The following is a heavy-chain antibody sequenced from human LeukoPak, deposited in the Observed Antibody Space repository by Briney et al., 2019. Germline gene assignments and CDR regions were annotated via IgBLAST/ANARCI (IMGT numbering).Heavy chain of an antibody. Sequence: GGSLRLSCAASGFTFSSYAMSWVRQAPGKGLEWVSAISGSGGSTYYADSVKGRFTISRDNSKNTLYLQMNSLRAEDTAVYYSAKDGGYSGYDWLYGHFDYWGQGTLVTLSS. CDR1: GFTFSSYA. D-gene: IGHD5-12*01. CDR3: AKDGGYSGYDWLYGHFDY. CDR2: ISGSGGST. J-gene: IGHJ4*02. V-gene: IGHV3-23*01.